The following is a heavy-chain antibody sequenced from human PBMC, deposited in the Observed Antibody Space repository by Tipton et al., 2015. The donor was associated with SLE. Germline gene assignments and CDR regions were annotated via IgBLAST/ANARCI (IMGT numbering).Heavy chain of an antibody. D-gene: IGHD3-16*01. V-gene: IGHV4-59*12. CDR2: IYYAGST. Sequence: TLSLTCTVSGGSINSYYWSWIRQPPGKGLEWIGYIYYAGSTNYNPSLKSRVTISVDKSKHQFSLKLSYVTAADTAVYYCARSVLGGLYGIDYWGQGTLVTVPS. CDR1: GGSINSYY. J-gene: IGHJ4*02. CDR3: ARSVLGGLYGIDY.